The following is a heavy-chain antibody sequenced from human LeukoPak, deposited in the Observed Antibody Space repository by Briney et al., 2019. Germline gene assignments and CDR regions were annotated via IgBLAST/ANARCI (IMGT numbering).Heavy chain of an antibody. CDR3: ARGGLTFGGVISGEGLNWFDP. CDR1: GYTFTGYY. CDR2: INPNSGGT. J-gene: IGHJ5*02. V-gene: IGHV1-2*04. D-gene: IGHD3-16*01. Sequence: ASVKVSCKASGYTFTGYYMHWVRQAPGQGLEWMGWINPNSGGTNYAQKFQGWVTMTRDTSISTAYMELSRLRSDDTAVYYCARGGLTFGGVISGEGLNWFDPWGQGTLVTVSS.